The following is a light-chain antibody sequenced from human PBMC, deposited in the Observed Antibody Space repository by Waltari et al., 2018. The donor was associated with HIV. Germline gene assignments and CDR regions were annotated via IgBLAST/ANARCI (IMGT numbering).Light chain of an antibody. Sequence: QSALTQPASVSGSPGQSITISCTGTSSDVGSYNLVSWYQQHPGKAPKLMIYEVSKRPSGVSNRFSGSNAGNTASLTISGLQAEDEAYYYCRSYVGWSIFLYVFGIGTKVTVL. CDR1: SSDVGSYNL. CDR2: EVS. CDR3: RSYVGWSIFLYV. J-gene: IGLJ1*01. V-gene: IGLV2-23*02.